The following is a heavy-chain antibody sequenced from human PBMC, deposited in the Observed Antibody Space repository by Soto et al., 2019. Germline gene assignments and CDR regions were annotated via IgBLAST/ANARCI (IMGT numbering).Heavy chain of an antibody. CDR2: INYDGYS. Sequence: QVQLQESGPGLVKPSETLSLTCTVSGGSITNYYCSWFRQPPGKGLEWIGYINYDGYSAYNLSLKRRVTLSLEASKTPFSLMLESVTATDTAVYYCARHGFGPLHGLVDVWGPGTTVIVSS. CDR3: ARHGFGPLHGLVDV. V-gene: IGHV4-59*08. D-gene: IGHD3-10*01. CDR1: GGSITNYY. J-gene: IGHJ6*02.